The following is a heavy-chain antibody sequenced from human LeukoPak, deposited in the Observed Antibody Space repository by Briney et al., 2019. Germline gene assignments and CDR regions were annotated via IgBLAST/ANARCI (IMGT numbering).Heavy chain of an antibody. D-gene: IGHD1-26*01. CDR2: IYYTGST. Sequence: SETLSLTCAVYGGSFSGYYWSWIRQPPGKGLEWIGYIYYTGSTNYNPSLKSRVTISADTSKNQFSLKLSSVTAADTAVYFCARVGGWEPKLHGVTFDYLGQGTLVTVSS. V-gene: IGHV4-59*01. CDR3: ARVGGWEPKLHGVTFDY. J-gene: IGHJ4*02. CDR1: GGSFSGYY.